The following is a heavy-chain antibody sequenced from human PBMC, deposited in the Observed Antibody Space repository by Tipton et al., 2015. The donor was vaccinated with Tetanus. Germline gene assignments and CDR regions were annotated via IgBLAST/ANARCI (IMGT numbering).Heavy chain of an antibody. Sequence: QVQLVQSGAEVKKPGASVKVSCKASGYTFTGYYMHWVRQAPGQGLEWMGWINPNSGGTNYAQKFQGRVTMTRDTSISTAYMELSRLRSDDTAVYYCARVGGDDYGDYGYYYYGMDVWGQGTTVTVSS. CDR2: INPNSGGT. D-gene: IGHD4-17*01. J-gene: IGHJ6*02. CDR3: ARVGGDDYGDYGYYYYGMDV. V-gene: IGHV1-2*02. CDR1: GYTFTGYY.